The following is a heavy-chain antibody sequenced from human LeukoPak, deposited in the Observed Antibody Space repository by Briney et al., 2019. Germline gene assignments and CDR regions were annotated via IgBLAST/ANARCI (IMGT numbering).Heavy chain of an antibody. J-gene: IGHJ4*02. V-gene: IGHV4-34*01. CDR2: INHSGST. CDR3: ARVNGRLLWFGELSFDY. CDR1: GGSFSGHY. D-gene: IGHD3-10*01. Sequence: PSETLSLTCAVYGGSFSGHYWSWIRQPPGKGLEWIGEINHSGSTNYNPSLKSRVTISVDTSKNQFPLKLSSVTAADTAVYYCARVNGRLLWFGELSFDYWGQGTLVTVSS.